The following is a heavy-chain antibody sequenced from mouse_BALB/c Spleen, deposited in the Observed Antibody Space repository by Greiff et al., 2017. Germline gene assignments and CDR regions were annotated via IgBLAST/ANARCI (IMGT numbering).Heavy chain of an antibody. Sequence: QVQLQQSGAELAKPGASVKMSCKASGYTFTSYWMHWVKQRPGQGLEWIGYINPSTGYTEYNQKFKDKATLTADKSSSTAYMQLSSLTSEDSAVYYCARLGEGYYFDYWGQGTTLTVSS. CDR1: GYTFTSYW. CDR3: ARLGEGYYFDY. J-gene: IGHJ2*01. D-gene: IGHD4-1*01. CDR2: INPSTGYT. V-gene: IGHV1-7*01.